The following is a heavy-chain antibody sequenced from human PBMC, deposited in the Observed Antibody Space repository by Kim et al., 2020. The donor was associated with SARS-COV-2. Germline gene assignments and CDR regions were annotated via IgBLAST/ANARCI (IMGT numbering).Heavy chain of an antibody. J-gene: IGHJ4*02. Sequence: GGSLRLSCAASGFTFSSYAMSWVRQAPGEGLEWVSTVSTSGDSTFYAASVKGRFSISRDNSQSTLYLQMNSLRAEDTAAYYCARVLGPNCFDYWGQGTLVAVSS. V-gene: IGHV3-23*01. CDR3: ARVLGPNCFDY. CDR1: GFTFSSYA. CDR2: VSTSGDST.